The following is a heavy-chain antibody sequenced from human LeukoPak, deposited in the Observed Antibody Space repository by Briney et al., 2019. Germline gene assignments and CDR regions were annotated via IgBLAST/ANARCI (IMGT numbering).Heavy chain of an antibody. Sequence: GGSLRLSCAASGFTFRSYSMNWVRQAPGKGLEWVPYISSSSSTIYYADSVKGRFTISRDNAKNSLYLQMNSLRDEDTAVYYCARDRPSPYCGGDCYVSSFGFDYWGQGTLVTVSS. CDR3: ARDRPSPYCGGDCYVSSFGFDY. CDR2: ISSSSSTI. V-gene: IGHV3-48*02. D-gene: IGHD2-21*02. CDR1: GFTFRSYS. J-gene: IGHJ4*02.